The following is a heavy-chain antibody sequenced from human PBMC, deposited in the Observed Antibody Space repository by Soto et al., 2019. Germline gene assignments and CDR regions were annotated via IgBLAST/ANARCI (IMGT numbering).Heavy chain of an antibody. CDR2: INHSGST. CDR3: ARVGYCSSTSCYHYGMDV. V-gene: IGHV4-34*01. D-gene: IGHD2-2*01. J-gene: IGHJ6*02. Sequence: QVQLQQWGAGLLKPSETLSLTCAVYGGSFSGYYWSWIRQPPGKGLEWIGEINHSGSTNYNPSLKSRVTISVDTSKIQFSLKLSSVTAADTAVYYCARVGYCSSTSCYHYGMDVWGQGTTVTVSS. CDR1: GGSFSGYY.